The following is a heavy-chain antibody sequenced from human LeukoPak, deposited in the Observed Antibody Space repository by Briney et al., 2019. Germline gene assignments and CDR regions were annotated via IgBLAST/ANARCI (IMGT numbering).Heavy chain of an antibody. V-gene: IGHV4-4*02. CDR1: GGSISSSNW. CDR2: IFHSGST. Sequence: SGTLSLTCAVSGGSISSSNWWSWVRQPPGKGLEWIGEIFHSGSTNYNPSPKSRVTISVDKSTNHFSLKLSSVTAADTAVYYCARVGDWGLVDYWGQGTLVTVSS. D-gene: IGHD7-27*01. CDR3: ARVGDWGLVDY. J-gene: IGHJ4*02.